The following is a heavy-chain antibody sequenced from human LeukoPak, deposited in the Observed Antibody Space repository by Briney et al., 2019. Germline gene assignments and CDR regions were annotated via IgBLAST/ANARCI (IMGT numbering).Heavy chain of an antibody. CDR2: ISGSGGST. J-gene: IGHJ6*03. Sequence: GGSLRLSCAASGFTFSSYAMSWVRQAPGKGLEWVSAISGSGGSTYYADSVKGRFTISRDNSKNTLYLQMNSLRAEDTAVYYCAKLYSSGWYISYMDVWGKGTTVTVSS. V-gene: IGHV3-23*01. CDR3: AKLYSSGWYISYMDV. D-gene: IGHD6-13*01. CDR1: GFTFSSYA.